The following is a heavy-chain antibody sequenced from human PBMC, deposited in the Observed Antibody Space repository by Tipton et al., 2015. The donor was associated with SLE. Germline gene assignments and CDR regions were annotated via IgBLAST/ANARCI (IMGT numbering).Heavy chain of an antibody. CDR1: GFTFSTNA. CDR3: AKGGPYHGMDV. J-gene: IGHJ6*02. D-gene: IGHD3-16*01. CDR2: ISGGGGST. V-gene: IGHV3-23*01. Sequence: SLRLSCAASGFTFSTNAMSWVRQAPGKGLEWVSAISGGGGSTYYADSAKGRFTISRDNSKNTLFLQMNSLRAEDTAVYYCAKGGPYHGMDVWGQGTTVTVSS.